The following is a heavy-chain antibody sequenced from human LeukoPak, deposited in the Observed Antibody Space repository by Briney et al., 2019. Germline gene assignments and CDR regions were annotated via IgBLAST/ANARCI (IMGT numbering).Heavy chain of an antibody. V-gene: IGHV3-48*03. CDR1: GFTFSHYE. Sequence: GGSLRLSCAASGFTFSHYEMNWVRQAPGKGLEWLSYISSSASSIYYADSVKGRFTISRDNAKKSVYLQVNSLRAEDTAVYYCARGPNSSGCIYYLDYWGQGTLVTVSS. J-gene: IGHJ4*02. D-gene: IGHD6-19*01. CDR2: ISSSASSI. CDR3: ARGPNSSGCIYYLDY.